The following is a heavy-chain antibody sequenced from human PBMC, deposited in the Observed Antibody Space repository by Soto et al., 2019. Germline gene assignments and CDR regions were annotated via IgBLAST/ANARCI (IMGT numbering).Heavy chain of an antibody. CDR1: GDTFSRST. Sequence: QVQLVQSGAEVKKTGAKVKFACKTSGDTFSRSTISWVRQAPGQGLEWMGWISAYSGNVKYAWKFQDRVTMTTDTSTSTAYVELRSLRFDDTAVYYCAIANYGDDDYWGQGTLVTVSS. J-gene: IGHJ4*02. CDR3: AIANYGDDDY. D-gene: IGHD4-17*01. V-gene: IGHV1-18*01. CDR2: ISAYSGNV.